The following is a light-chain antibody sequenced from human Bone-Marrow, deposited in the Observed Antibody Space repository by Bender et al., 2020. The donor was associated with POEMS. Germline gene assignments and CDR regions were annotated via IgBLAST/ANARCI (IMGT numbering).Light chain of an antibody. J-gene: IGLJ3*02. V-gene: IGLV2-11*01. Sequence: QSALTQPRSVSGSPGQSVTISCTGTSSDVGGYNYVSWYKHHPGKAPQLMIYDVSRRPSGVPDRISGSKSGNTASLTISGRQTEEEADYSCASHAGSDTWVFGGGTKRTVL. CDR1: SSDVGGYNY. CDR2: DVS. CDR3: ASHAGSDTWV.